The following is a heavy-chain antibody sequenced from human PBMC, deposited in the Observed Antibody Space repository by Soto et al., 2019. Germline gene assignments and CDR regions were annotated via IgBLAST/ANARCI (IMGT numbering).Heavy chain of an antibody. Sequence: PGGSLRLSCVASGTTFRSHAMSWVRQAPGEGLEWVSTISHTGVDTKYADSVRGRFTFSRDNSKNTVYLQMSSLRDDDSAVYCCARGSKDSYPGSRIFGFWGRGTLVTVSS. CDR2: ISHTGVDT. V-gene: IGHV3-23*01. D-gene: IGHD3-3*01. CDR3: ARGSKDSYPGSRIFGF. J-gene: IGHJ4*02. CDR1: GTTFRSHA.